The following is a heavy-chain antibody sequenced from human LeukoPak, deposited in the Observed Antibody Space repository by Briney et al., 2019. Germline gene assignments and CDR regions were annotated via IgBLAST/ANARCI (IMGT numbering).Heavy chain of an antibody. CDR2: IIPLFGTA. CDR1: GGTFSNFA. CDR3: ARLDDSSGYYLAPFSLDY. D-gene: IGHD3-22*01. V-gene: IGHV1-69*06. Sequence: SVKVSCKASGGTFSNFAISWVRQAPGQGLEWMGGIIPLFGTANYGQKSQGRVTITADKSTSTAYMELRSLRSDDTAVYYCARLDDSSGYYLAPFSLDYWGQGTLVTVSS. J-gene: IGHJ4*02.